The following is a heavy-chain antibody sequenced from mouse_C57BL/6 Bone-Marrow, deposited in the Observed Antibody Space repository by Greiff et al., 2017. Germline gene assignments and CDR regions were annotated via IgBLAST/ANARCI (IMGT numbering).Heavy chain of an antibody. CDR1: GYTFTSYW. Sequence: VQLQQPGAELVKPGASVKLSCKASGYTFTSYWMHWVKQRPGQGLEWIGMIHPNSGSTNYNEKFKSKATLTVEKSSSTAYMQLSSLTSEDSAVYYCAGTDYGSIGRFAYWGQGTLVTVSA. D-gene: IGHD1-1*01. CDR2: IHPNSGST. CDR3: AGTDYGSIGRFAY. V-gene: IGHV1-64*01. J-gene: IGHJ3*01.